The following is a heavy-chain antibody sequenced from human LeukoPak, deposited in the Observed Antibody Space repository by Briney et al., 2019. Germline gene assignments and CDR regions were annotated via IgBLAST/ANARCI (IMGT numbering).Heavy chain of an antibody. Sequence: GSLRLSCAASAFTFSTDWINWDRQAPGDGLGWVGNINQDASEINYVDSVRGRFTISRDNAKNSLHLQMNSLRAEDTAVYYCATDRDNSDWQKRFDSWGQGTLVTVSS. D-gene: IGHD2-21*02. J-gene: IGHJ4*02. CDR3: ATDRDNSDWQKRFDS. CDR2: INQDASEI. CDR1: AFTFSTDW. V-gene: IGHV3-7*01.